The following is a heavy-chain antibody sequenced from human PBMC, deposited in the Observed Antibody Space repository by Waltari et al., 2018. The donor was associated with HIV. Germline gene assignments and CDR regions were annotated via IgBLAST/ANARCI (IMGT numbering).Heavy chain of an antibody. CDR1: GGSISSSNW. CDR3: ARDRFLSSYYYDSSGEGAFDI. Sequence: QVQLQESGPGLVKPSGTLSLTCAVSGGSISSSNWWSWVRQPPGKGLEWIGEIYHSGSTNYNPSLKRRVTISVDKSKNQFALKLSSVTAADTAVYYCARDRFLSSYYYDSSGEGAFDIWGQGTMVTVSS. CDR2: IYHSGST. V-gene: IGHV4-4*02. J-gene: IGHJ3*02. D-gene: IGHD3-22*01.